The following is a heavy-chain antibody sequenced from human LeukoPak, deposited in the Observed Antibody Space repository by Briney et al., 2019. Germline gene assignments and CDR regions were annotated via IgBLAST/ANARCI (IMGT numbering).Heavy chain of an antibody. CDR2: ISSSGSTI. D-gene: IGHD3-22*01. Sequence: GGSLRLSCAASGFTFSDYYMSWIRQAPGKGLEWVSYISSSGSTIYYADSVKGRFTISRDNAKNLLYLQMNSLRAEDTAVYYCAKDQGLYDSSGYYYFDYWGQGTLVTVSS. CDR1: GFTFSDYY. CDR3: AKDQGLYDSSGYYYFDY. V-gene: IGHV3-11*01. J-gene: IGHJ4*02.